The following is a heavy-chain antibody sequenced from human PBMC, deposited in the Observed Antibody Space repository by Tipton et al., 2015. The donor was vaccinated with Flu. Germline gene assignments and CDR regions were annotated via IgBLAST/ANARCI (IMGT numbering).Heavy chain of an antibody. CDR3: ARGYNWNYFYYYYGMDV. CDR2: INHSGST. CDR1: GGSFSGYY. Sequence: LRLSCAVYGGSFSGYYWSWIRQPPEKGLEWIGEINHSGSTNYNPSLKSRVTISVDTSKNQFSLKLSSVTAADTAVYYCARGYNWNYFYYYYGMDVWGQGTTVTVSS. V-gene: IGHV4-34*01. D-gene: IGHD1-7*01. J-gene: IGHJ6*02.